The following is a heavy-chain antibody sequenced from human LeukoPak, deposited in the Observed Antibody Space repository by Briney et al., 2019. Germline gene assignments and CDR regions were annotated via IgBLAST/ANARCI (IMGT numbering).Heavy chain of an antibody. Sequence: SETLSLTCAVYGGSFSGYYWSWIRQPPGKGLEWIGEINHSGSTNYNPSLKSRVTISVDTSKNQFPLKLSSVTAADTAVYYCARGSVRFLEWLSPDAFDIWGQGTMVTVSS. D-gene: IGHD3-3*01. J-gene: IGHJ3*02. CDR2: INHSGST. V-gene: IGHV4-34*01. CDR1: GGSFSGYY. CDR3: ARGSVRFLEWLSPDAFDI.